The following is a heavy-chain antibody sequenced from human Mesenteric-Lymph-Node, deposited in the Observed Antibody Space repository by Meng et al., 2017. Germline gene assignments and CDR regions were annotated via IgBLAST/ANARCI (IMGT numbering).Heavy chain of an antibody. CDR2: IYYSGST. CDR3: ARVLVRGVTHAFDI. V-gene: IGHV4-59*01. CDR1: GGSISSYY. D-gene: IGHD3-10*01. J-gene: IGHJ3*02. Sequence: SETLSLTCTVSGGSISSYYWSWIRQPPGKGLEWIGYIYYSGSTNYNPSLKSRVTISVDTSKNQFSLKLSSVTAADTAVYYCARVLVRGVTHAFDIWGQGTTVTVSS.